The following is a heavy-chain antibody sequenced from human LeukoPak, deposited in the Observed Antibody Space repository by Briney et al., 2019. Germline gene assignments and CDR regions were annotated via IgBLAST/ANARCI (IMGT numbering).Heavy chain of an antibody. Sequence: GGSLRLSCAASGFTFSSYWMSWVRQAPGKGLKWVANIKQDGSEKYYVDSVKGRFTISRDNAKNSLYLQMNSLRAEDTAVYYCAREEYDILTGYSNFDYWGQGTLVTVSS. CDR3: AREEYDILTGYSNFDY. D-gene: IGHD3-9*01. V-gene: IGHV3-7*03. J-gene: IGHJ4*02. CDR2: IKQDGSEK. CDR1: GFTFSSYW.